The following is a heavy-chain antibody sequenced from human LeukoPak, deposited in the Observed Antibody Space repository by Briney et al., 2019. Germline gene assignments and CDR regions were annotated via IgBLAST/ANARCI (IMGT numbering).Heavy chain of an antibody. V-gene: IGHV4-39*07. Sequence: SETLSLTCTVSGGSISSSSYYWGWIRQPPGKGLEWIGSIYYSGSTYYNPSLKSRVTISVDTSKNQFSLKLSSVTAADTAVYYCARDSTSIAARGGGAIDYWGQGTLVTVSS. D-gene: IGHD6-6*01. CDR2: IYYSGST. CDR1: GGSISSSSYY. CDR3: ARDSTSIAARGGGAIDY. J-gene: IGHJ4*02.